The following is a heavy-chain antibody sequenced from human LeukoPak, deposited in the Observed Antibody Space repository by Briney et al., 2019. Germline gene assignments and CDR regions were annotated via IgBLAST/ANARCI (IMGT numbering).Heavy chain of an antibody. V-gene: IGHV3-33*06. CDR2: IWHDGSNK. J-gene: IGHJ3*02. Sequence: GRALTLSCAASEFTFSSHGLQWVRPAPGKGLEGVAVIWHDGSNKYYVDSVKGRFTISRDNSKNPLYLQMNSPRAEDTAVYYCAKGGDYYDSSASGGFDVFDIWGQGTMVTVSS. CDR3: AKGGDYYDSSASGGFDVFDI. CDR1: EFTFSSHG. D-gene: IGHD3-22*01.